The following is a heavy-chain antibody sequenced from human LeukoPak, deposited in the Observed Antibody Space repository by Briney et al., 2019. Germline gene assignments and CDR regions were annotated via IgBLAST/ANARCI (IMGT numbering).Heavy chain of an antibody. CDR1: GYSISSGYY. J-gene: IGHJ4*02. Sequence: SETLSLTCTVSGYSISSGYYWGWIRQPPGKGLEWIGSIYHSGSTNYNSSLKSRVTISVDTSKNQFSLKLSSVTAADTAVYYCARVVYYDSSGYYYWFDYWGQGTLVTVSS. CDR3: ARVVYYDSSGYYYWFDY. CDR2: IYHSGST. D-gene: IGHD3-22*01. V-gene: IGHV4-38-2*02.